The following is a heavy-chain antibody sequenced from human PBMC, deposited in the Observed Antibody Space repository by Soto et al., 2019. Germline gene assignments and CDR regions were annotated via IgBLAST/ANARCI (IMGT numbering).Heavy chain of an antibody. CDR1: GGSIRSYY. CDR3: ARGRVSVGADKRFDY. D-gene: IGHD1-26*01. V-gene: IGHV4-59*01. J-gene: IGHJ4*02. Sequence: SETLSLTCTVSGGSIRSYYWSWIRQPPGKGLEWIGYIYYSGSTNYNPSPKSRVTISVDTSKNQFSLKLSSVTAADTAVYYCARGRVSVGADKRFDYWGQGTLVTVSS. CDR2: IYYSGST.